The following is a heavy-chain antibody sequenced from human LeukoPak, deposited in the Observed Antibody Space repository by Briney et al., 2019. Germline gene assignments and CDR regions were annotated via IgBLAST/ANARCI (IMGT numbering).Heavy chain of an antibody. D-gene: IGHD3-22*01. J-gene: IGHJ4*02. V-gene: IGHV4-34*01. CDR1: GGSFSGYY. CDR3: ARATLVYYDSSGYYQT. CDR2: INHSGST. Sequence: PSETLSLTCAAYGGSFSGYYWSWIRQPPGKGLEWIGEINHSGSTNYNPSLKSRVTISVDTSKNQFSLKLSSVTAADTAVYYCARATLVYYDSSGYYQTWGQGTLVTVSS.